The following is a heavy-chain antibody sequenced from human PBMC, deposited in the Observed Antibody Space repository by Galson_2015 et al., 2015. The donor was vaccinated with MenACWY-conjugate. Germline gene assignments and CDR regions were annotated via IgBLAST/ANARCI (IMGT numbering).Heavy chain of an antibody. J-gene: IGHJ6*02. CDR3: ARGHYGMDV. Sequence: SLRLSCAASGFTFSSYAMHWVRQAPGKGLEWVASIKKDGSEKYYVDSVKGRFTISRDNTKNSMYLEMNSLRAEDTAVYYCARGHYGMDVWGQGTTVTASS. CDR1: GFTFSSYA. CDR2: IKKDGSEK. V-gene: IGHV3-7*03.